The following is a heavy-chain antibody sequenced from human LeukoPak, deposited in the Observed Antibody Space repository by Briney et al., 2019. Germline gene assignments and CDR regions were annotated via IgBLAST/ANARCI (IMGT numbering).Heavy chain of an antibody. J-gene: IGHJ6*04. V-gene: IGHV4-4*07. D-gene: IGHD6-13*01. Sequence: SETLSLTCTVSGGSISSYYWSWIRQPAGKGLEWIGRIYTSGSTNYNPSLKSRVTMSVDTSKNQFSLKLSSVTAADTAVYYCARAAIFPGIAAPGLDVWGEGTTVTVSS. CDR1: GGSISSYY. CDR3: ARAAIFPGIAAPGLDV. CDR2: IYTSGST.